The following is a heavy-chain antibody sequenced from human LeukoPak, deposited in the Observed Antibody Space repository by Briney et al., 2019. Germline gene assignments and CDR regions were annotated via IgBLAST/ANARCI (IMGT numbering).Heavy chain of an antibody. CDR1: GGSISSYY. V-gene: IGHV4-59*01. D-gene: IGHD1-1*01. Sequence: PSETLSLTCTVSGGSISSYYWSWIRQPPGKGLEWIGYIYYSGSTNYNPSLKSRVTISVDTSKNQFSLKLSSVTAADTAAYYCARDPTGTYVDYWGQGTLVTVSS. CDR2: IYYSGST. CDR3: ARDPTGTYVDY. J-gene: IGHJ4*02.